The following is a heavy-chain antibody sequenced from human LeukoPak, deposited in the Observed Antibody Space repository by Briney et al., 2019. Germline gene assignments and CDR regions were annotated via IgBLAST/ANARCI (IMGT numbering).Heavy chain of an antibody. CDR2: IYYSGST. Sequence: PSETLSLTCTVSGGSISSYYWSWIRQPPGKGLEWIGYIYYSGSTNYNPSLKSRVTISVDTSKNQFSLKLSSVTAADTAVYYCARQVYGVVVPAAIVGWFDPWGQGTLVTVSS. CDR3: ARQVYGVVVPAAIVGWFDP. V-gene: IGHV4-59*08. J-gene: IGHJ5*02. D-gene: IGHD2-2*02. CDR1: GGSISSYY.